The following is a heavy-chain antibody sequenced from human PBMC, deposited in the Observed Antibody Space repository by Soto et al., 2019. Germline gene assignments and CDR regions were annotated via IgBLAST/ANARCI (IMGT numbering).Heavy chain of an antibody. CDR2: INPTGGGA. D-gene: IGHD2-8*02. J-gene: IGHJ3*02. CDR1: GYTFTSYY. V-gene: IGHV1-46*01. CDR3: ARGNVLVTSTTGILDI. Sequence: QVQVVQSGPEVKKPGASVKVSCKTSGYTFTSYYVHWLRQAPGQALGWMGIINPTGGGANYAQAFQGRVTLTADTSTSTVNMGMRSLRSDDTAVYYCARGNVLVTSTTGILDIWGQGTMVIVSS.